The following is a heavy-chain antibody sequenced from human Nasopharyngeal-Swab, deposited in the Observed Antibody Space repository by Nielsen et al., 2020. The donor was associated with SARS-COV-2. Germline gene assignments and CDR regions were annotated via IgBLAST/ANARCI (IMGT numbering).Heavy chain of an antibody. CDR1: GYTFTGYY. D-gene: IGHD3-10*01. Sequence: ASVKVSCKASGYTFTGYYMHWVRQAPGQGLEWMGWINPNSGGTNYAQKFRGRVTMTRDTSISTAYMELSRLRSDDTAVYYCARDRYGSGSYYLDYWGQGTLVTVSS. J-gene: IGHJ4*02. CDR2: INPNSGGT. V-gene: IGHV1-2*02. CDR3: ARDRYGSGSYYLDY.